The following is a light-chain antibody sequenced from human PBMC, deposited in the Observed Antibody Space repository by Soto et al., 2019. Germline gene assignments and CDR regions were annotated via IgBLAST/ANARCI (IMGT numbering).Light chain of an antibody. Sequence: ELVLTQSPGTLSVSPGERATLSCRASQSVGSLLAWYQQKPGQAPRLLIYRASSRATGISGSFSGSGSGTEGTITITSLQSEDCAVYYCQQYNQWPITFGQGTRLDI. J-gene: IGKJ5*01. CDR1: QSVGSL. CDR3: QQYNQWPIT. CDR2: RAS. V-gene: IGKV3-15*01.